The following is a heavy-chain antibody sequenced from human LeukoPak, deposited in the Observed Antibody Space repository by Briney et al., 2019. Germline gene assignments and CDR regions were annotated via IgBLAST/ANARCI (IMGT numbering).Heavy chain of an antibody. Sequence: ASVKVSCKASGYTFTSYGISWVRQAPGQGLEWMGWISAYNGNTNYAQKLQGRVTMTTDTSTSIAYMELRSLRSDDTAVYYCARADYGDYAAYFDYWGQGTLVTVSS. CDR3: ARADYGDYAAYFDY. CDR2: ISAYNGNT. V-gene: IGHV1-18*01. CDR1: GYTFTSYG. D-gene: IGHD4-17*01. J-gene: IGHJ4*02.